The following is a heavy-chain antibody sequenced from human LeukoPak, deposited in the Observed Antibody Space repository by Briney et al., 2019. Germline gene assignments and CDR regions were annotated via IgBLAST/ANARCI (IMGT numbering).Heavy chain of an antibody. CDR3: ARESILGTTTDYFDY. CDR2: ISRTTGSI. J-gene: IGHJ4*02. D-gene: IGHD1-26*01. V-gene: IGHV3-48*04. Sequence: GGSLRLSCEAAGFTASSYTMNWVRQAPGKGLEWVSLISRTTGSIYYADSVRGRSTISRDSAKNSVYLQMNSLRAEDTAIYYCARESILGTTTDYFDYWGQGTRVIVSS. CDR1: GFTASSYT.